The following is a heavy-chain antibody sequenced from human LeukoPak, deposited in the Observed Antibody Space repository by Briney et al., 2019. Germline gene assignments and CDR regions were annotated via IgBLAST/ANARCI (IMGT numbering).Heavy chain of an antibody. CDR2: INPNSGGT. CDR3: ASGPTRYSPHPYFDY. J-gene: IGHJ4*02. V-gene: IGHV1-2*02. D-gene: IGHD5-18*01. CDR1: GYTFTAYY. Sequence: GASVKVSCKASGYTFTAYYMHWVRQARGQGLEWMGWINPNSGGTNYAQKFQGRVTMTRDTSINTVYMELSRLTSDDTAVYSCASGPTRYSPHPYFDYWGQGTLVTVSS.